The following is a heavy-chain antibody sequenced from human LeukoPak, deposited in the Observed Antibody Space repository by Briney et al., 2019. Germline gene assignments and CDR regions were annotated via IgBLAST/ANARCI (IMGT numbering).Heavy chain of an antibody. J-gene: IGHJ2*01. CDR2: IYYSGST. D-gene: IGHD2-2*01. Sequence: SETLSLTCTVSGGSISSGGYYWSWIRQHPGKGLEWIGYIYYSGSTYYNPSLKSRVTISVDTSKNQFSLKLSSVTAADTAVYYCARGLVVPAAPVGWYFDLWGRGTLVTASS. V-gene: IGHV4-31*03. CDR1: GGSISSGGYY. CDR3: ARGLVVPAAPVGWYFDL.